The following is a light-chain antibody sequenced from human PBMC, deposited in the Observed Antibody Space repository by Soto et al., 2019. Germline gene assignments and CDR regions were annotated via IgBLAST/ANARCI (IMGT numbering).Light chain of an antibody. J-gene: IGKJ1*01. V-gene: IGKV1-39*01. CDR2: AAS. CDR1: QSISGY. Sequence: DIQMTQSPSSLSASAGDRVTITCRASQSISGYLNWYQQKSGQAPKLLMYAASTLQSGVPSRFSGSGSGTDFTLTISSLQPEDSATYYCQQSDSMPWTFGQGTKVDIK. CDR3: QQSDSMPWT.